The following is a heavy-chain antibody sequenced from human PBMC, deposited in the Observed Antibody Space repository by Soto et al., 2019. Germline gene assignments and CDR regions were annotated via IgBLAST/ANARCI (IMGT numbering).Heavy chain of an antibody. Sequence: QLQLQESGPGLVKPSETLSLTCTVSGGSISSSSYYWGWIRQPPGKGLEWIGSIYYSGSTYYNPSLKRRVTIAVGTSKYQFSRQLRPVTVADTAVYSCARHLRPAIFGVVITRFDYWGQGTLVTVSS. CDR2: IYYSGST. V-gene: IGHV4-39*01. CDR3: ARHLRPAIFGVVITRFDY. D-gene: IGHD3-3*02. J-gene: IGHJ4*02. CDR1: GGSISSSSYY.